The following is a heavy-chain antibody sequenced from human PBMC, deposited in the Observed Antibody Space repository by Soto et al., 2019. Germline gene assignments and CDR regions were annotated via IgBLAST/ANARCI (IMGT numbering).Heavy chain of an antibody. D-gene: IGHD2-2*01. Sequence: QVTLRESGPVLVKPTETLTLTCTVSGLSLSNGKLGVSWIRQPPGKALEWLAHIFSSDDKSYSTSLRSRLTISKDTSTSQVVLTMTNLDHMDSDTYYCALIKDCSRTDCYLASFDPWGKGTLVPVSS. CDR1: GLSLSNGKLG. CDR2: IFSSDDK. J-gene: IGHJ5*02. V-gene: IGHV2-26*01. CDR3: ALIKDCSRTDCYLASFDP.